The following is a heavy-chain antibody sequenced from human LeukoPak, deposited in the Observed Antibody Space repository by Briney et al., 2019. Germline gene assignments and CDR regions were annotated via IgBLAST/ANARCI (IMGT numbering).Heavy chain of an antibody. CDR1: GFNFDDNV. CDR3: ARDLAAAGTGDY. Sequence: PGGSLRLSCAASGFNFDDNVMHWVRQAPGKGLEWVAVISYDGSNKYYADSVKGRFTISRDNSKNTLYLQMNSLRAEDTAVYYCARDLAAAGTGDYWGQGTLVTVSS. J-gene: IGHJ4*02. V-gene: IGHV3-30*03. CDR2: ISYDGSNK. D-gene: IGHD6-13*01.